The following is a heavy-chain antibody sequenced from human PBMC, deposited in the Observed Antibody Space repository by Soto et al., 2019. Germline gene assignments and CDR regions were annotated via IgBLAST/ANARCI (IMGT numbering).Heavy chain of an antibody. CDR1: GFTFSSYA. J-gene: IGHJ4*02. D-gene: IGHD3-3*01. Sequence: GGSLRLSCAASGFTFSSYAMHWVRQAPGKGLEWVAVISYDGSNKYYADSVKGRFTISRDNSKNTLYLQMNSLRAEDTAVYYCARVRGYYDFWSGSHWGQGTLVTVSS. V-gene: IGHV3-30-3*01. CDR2: ISYDGSNK. CDR3: ARVRGYYDFWSGSH.